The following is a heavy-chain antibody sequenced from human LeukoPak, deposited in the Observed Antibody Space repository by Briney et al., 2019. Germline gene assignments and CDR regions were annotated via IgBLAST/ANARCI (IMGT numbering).Heavy chain of an antibody. CDR2: IRAYNGNT. Sequence: ASVKVSCKAAGFAFTSYGISWVRQAPGQGLEWMGWIRAYNGNTNYAQKLQGRVTMTTDTSTSTAYMELRSLRSDDTAVYYCAGPYCSGGSCPYYYYGMDVWGHGTTVTVSS. D-gene: IGHD2-15*01. V-gene: IGHV1-18*01. J-gene: IGHJ6*02. CDR1: GFAFTSYG. CDR3: AGPYCSGGSCPYYYYGMDV.